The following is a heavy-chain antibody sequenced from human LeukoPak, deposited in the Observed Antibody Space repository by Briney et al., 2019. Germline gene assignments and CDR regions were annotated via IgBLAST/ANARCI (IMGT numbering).Heavy chain of an antibody. J-gene: IGHJ6*03. CDR2: ISSSGRTI. Sequence: GGSLRLSCAASGFTFSSYEMNWVRQAPGKGLERVSYISSSGRTIYYTDSVKGRFTISRDNAKNSLYLQMNSLRAGDTAVYYCARLYYYYMDVWAKGTTVTVSS. CDR3: ARLYYYYMDV. CDR1: GFTFSSYE. V-gene: IGHV3-48*03.